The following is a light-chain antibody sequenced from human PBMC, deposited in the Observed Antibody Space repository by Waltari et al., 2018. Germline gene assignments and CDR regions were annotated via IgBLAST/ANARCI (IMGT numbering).Light chain of an antibody. CDR3: LLSYSGARGV. CDR2: DTS. V-gene: IGLV7-46*01. CDR1: TGGVTSGHF. J-gene: IGLJ3*02. Sequence: QAVVTQEPSLTVSPGGPVTLTCCSSTGGVTSGHFPYWSQQKPGQAPRTLISDTSKKHSWTPARFSGSLLGGKAALTLSGAQPEDEAEYYCLLSYSGARGVFGGGTKLTVL.